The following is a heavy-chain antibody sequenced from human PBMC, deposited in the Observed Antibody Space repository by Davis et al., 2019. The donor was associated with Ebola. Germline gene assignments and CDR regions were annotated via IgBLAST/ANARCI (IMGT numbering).Heavy chain of an antibody. CDR3: ARDIGYCSSTSCQLSDY. Sequence: AASVKVPCKASGYTFTGYYMHWVRQAPGQGLEWMGWINPNSGGTNYAQKFQGWVTMTRDTSISTAYMELSRLRSDDTAVYYCARDIGYCSSTSCQLSDYWGQGTLVTVSS. J-gene: IGHJ4*02. CDR2: INPNSGGT. CDR1: GYTFTGYY. V-gene: IGHV1-2*04. D-gene: IGHD2-2*01.